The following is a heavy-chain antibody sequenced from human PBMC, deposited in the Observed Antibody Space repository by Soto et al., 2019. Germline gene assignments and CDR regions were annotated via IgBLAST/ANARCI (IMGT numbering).Heavy chain of an antibody. J-gene: IGHJ4*02. CDR1: GFTFSSYS. V-gene: IGHV3-21*01. D-gene: IGHD2-15*01. CDR2: ISSSSSYI. Sequence: GGSLRLSCAASGFTFSSYSMNWVRQAPGKGLEWVSSISSSSSYIYYADSVKGRFTISRDNAKNSLYLQMNSLRAEDTAVYYCAASFRYCSGGSVCFLFDYWGQGTLVTVSS. CDR3: AASFRYCSGGSVCFLFDY.